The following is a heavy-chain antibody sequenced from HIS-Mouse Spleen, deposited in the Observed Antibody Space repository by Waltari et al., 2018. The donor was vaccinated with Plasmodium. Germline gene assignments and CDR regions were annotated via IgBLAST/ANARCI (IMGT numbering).Heavy chain of an antibody. CDR2: ISYDGSNK. D-gene: IGHD3-10*01. J-gene: IGHJ4*02. V-gene: IGHV3-30*04. CDR1: GFTFSSYA. CDR3: ARGYLITMVRGGFDY. Sequence: QVQLVESGGGVVQPGRSLRLSCAASGFTFSSYAMHWVRQAPGKGPEWVAVISYDGSNKYNADSVKGRFTISRDTSKNTLYLQMNSLRAEDTAVYYCARGYLITMVRGGFDYWGQGTLVTVSS.